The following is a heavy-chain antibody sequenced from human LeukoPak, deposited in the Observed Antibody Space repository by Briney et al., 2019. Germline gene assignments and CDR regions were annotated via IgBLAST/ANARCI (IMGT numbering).Heavy chain of an antibody. CDR1: GGSFSGYY. V-gene: IGHV4-34*01. D-gene: IGHD2-2*01. J-gene: IGHJ5*02. CDR2: INHSGST. CDR3: ARAVVVVPAAKSGWLGP. Sequence: SETLSLTCADYGGSFSGYYWSWIRQPPGKGLEWIGEINHSGSTNYNPSLKSRVTISVDTSKNQFSLKLSSVTAADTAVYYCARAVVVVPAAKSGWLGPWGQGTLVTVSS.